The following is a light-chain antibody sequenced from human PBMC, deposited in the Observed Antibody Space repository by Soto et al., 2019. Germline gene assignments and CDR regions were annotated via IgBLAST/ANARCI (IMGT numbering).Light chain of an antibody. CDR3: QQYNDWPPT. CDR2: GAF. V-gene: IGKV3-15*01. J-gene: IGKJ1*01. CDR1: QGVSSN. Sequence: EIVMTQSPATLSVSPGERATLSCRASQGVSSNLAWYQQKPAQSPKLLINGAFTRATGIPGRFSGSGSGTEFTLTISSLQSEDFAVYYCQQYNDWPPTFGQGTKVEIK.